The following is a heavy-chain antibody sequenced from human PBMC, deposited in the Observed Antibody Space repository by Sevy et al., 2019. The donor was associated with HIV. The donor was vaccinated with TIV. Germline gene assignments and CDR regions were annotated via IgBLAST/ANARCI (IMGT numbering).Heavy chain of an antibody. Sequence: GGSLRLSCAASGFTFNDYGMHWVRQAPGKGLEWVAYISYDGSYTYYADSVKGRFTISRDNSKYTLYLQMNSLGAEDTAVYYCAKSPPVAIDYFDYWGQGTLVTVSS. CDR2: ISYDGSYT. D-gene: IGHD2-2*02. CDR1: GFTFNDYG. CDR3: AKSPPVAIDYFDY. J-gene: IGHJ4*02. V-gene: IGHV3-30*18.